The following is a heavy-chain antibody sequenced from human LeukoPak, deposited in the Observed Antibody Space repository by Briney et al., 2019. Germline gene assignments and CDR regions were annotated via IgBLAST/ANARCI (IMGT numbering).Heavy chain of an antibody. CDR1: GGTFCSYA. CDR2: IIPILGIA. J-gene: IGHJ4*02. CDR3: ARGPAARETGTFDY. Sequence: SVKVSCKASGGTFCSYAISWVRQAPGQGLEWMGRIIPILGIANYAQKFQGRVTITADKSTSTAYMELSSLRSEDTAVYYCARGPAARETGTFDYWGQGTLVTVSS. V-gene: IGHV1-69*04. D-gene: IGHD2-2*01.